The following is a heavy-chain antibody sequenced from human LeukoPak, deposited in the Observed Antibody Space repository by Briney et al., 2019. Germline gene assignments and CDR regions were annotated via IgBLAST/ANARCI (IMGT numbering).Heavy chain of an antibody. J-gene: IGHJ4*02. CDR1: GFTFSDYY. D-gene: IGHD2-15*01. Sequence: PGGSLRLSCATSGFTFSDYYMTWIRQAPGKGLEWVSYISGSGSAIHYADPVKGRFIISRDNAKNSLYLQMNSLRAEDTAVYYCARPTPSTHLPDYWGQGTLVTVSS. CDR2: ISGSGSAI. V-gene: IGHV3-11*04. CDR3: ARPTPSTHLPDY.